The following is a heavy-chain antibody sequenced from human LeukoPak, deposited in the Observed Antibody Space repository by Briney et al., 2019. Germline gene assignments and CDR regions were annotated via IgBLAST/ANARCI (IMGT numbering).Heavy chain of an antibody. CDR2: ISYDGSNK. V-gene: IGHV3-30*03. CDR3: ARDTDYAFDV. J-gene: IGHJ3*01. CDR1: GFTFSRYG. Sequence: GGSLRLSCAASGFTFSRYGMHWVRQAPGKGLEWVAVISYDGSNKYYADSVKGRFTISRDNAKSSLYLQMNSLRAEDTAVYYCARDTDYAFDVWGQGTMVTVSS.